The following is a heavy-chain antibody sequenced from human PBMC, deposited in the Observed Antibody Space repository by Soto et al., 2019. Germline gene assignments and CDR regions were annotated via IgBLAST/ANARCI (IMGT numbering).Heavy chain of an antibody. CDR2: LCIDGSNK. J-gene: IGHJ6*02. CDR1: GFTFSSYG. D-gene: IGHD2-15*01. CDR3: ARDGDIVVVVAATGHYYGMDV. V-gene: IGHV3-33*01. Sequence: QVQLVESGGGVVQPGRSLRLSCAASGFTFSSYGMHWVRQAPGKGLEGVAVLCIDGSNKYYADSVKGRFTISRENSKNTLYLQMNSLRAEDTAVYYCARDGDIVVVVAATGHYYGMDVWGQGTTVTVSS.